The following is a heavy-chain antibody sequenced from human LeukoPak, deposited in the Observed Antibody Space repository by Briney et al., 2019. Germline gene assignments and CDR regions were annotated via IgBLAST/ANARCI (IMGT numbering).Heavy chain of an antibody. Sequence: PSETLSLTCTVSGGSISSGGYYWSWIRQHPGKGLEWIGYIYYSGSTYYNPSLKSRVTISVDTSKNQFSLKLSSVTAADTAVYYCASLLRYFDWLPPYYYGMDVWGQGTTVTVSS. D-gene: IGHD3-9*01. CDR3: ASLLRYFDWLPPYYYGMDV. V-gene: IGHV4-31*03. CDR1: GGSISSGGYY. CDR2: IYYSGST. J-gene: IGHJ6*02.